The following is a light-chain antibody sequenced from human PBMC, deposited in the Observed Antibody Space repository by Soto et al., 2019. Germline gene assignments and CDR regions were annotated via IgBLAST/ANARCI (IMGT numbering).Light chain of an antibody. CDR3: QQYGSSPTWT. CDR2: GAS. J-gene: IGKJ1*01. V-gene: IGKV3-20*01. Sequence: IVLTHSPGTLSLSPGERATLSFSSSQSVSSTYLAWYQQKPGQAPRLLIYGASSRATGIPDRFSGSGSGTDFTLTISRLEPEDFAVYYCQQYGSSPTWTFGQGTKVDI. CDR1: QSVSSTY.